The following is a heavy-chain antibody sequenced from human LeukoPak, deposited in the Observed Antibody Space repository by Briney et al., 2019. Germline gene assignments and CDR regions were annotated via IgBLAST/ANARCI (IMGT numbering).Heavy chain of an antibody. V-gene: IGHV3-23*01. J-gene: IGHJ4*02. D-gene: IGHD3-22*01. Sequence: SGRSLRLSCAASGFTFSSYAMTWVRQAPGKGLEWVSTISGSAGSTYYADSVKGRFTISRDNSKNTLYMQMNSLRAEDTALYYCAKDALLGSYYHSSGYTHWGQGTLVAVSS. CDR3: AKDALLGSYYHSSGYTH. CDR1: GFTFSSYA. CDR2: ISGSAGST.